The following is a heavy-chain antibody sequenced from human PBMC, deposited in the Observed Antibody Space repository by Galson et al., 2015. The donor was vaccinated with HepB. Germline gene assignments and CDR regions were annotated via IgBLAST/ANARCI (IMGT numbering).Heavy chain of an antibody. D-gene: IGHD3-22*01. V-gene: IGHV3-23*01. Sequence: SLRLSCAASGLTFSSYAMSWVRQAPGKGLEWVSGISSSGGGTSYADSVKGRFTVSRDNSKNTLYLQMNGLRAEDTAVYYCAKDPRYFYDSSGYYFVDYWGQGTLVTVSS. CDR1: GLTFSSYA. CDR2: ISSSGGGT. CDR3: AKDPRYFYDSSGYYFVDY. J-gene: IGHJ4*02.